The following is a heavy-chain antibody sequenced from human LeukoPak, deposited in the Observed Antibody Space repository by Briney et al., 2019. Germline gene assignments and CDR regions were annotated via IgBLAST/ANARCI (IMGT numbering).Heavy chain of an antibody. J-gene: IGHJ4*02. CDR1: GGSLSNYY. CDR2: IHDSGST. CDR3: ARGRIGGPKAPFDY. D-gene: IGHD3-16*01. V-gene: IGHV4-59*01. Sequence: SETLSLTCTVSGGSLSNYYWSWIRQPPGKGLEWIGHIHDSGSTTYNPSLKSRVTISVDTSKNQFSLKLSSVTAADTAVYYCARGRIGGPKAPFDYWGQGTLVTVSS.